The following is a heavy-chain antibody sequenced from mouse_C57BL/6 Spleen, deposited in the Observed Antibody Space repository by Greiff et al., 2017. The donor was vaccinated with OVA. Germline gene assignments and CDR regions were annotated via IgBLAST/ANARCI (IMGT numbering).Heavy chain of an antibody. Sequence: VQLQQSGAELVRPGASVKLSCTASGFNIKDDYMHWVKQRPEQGLEWIGWIDPENGDTEYASKFQGKATITADTSSNTAYLQLSSLTSEDTAVYYCTTCYYGSRVYYYAMDYWGQGTSVTVSS. D-gene: IGHD1-1*01. CDR3: TTCYYGSRVYYYAMDY. CDR2: IDPENGDT. J-gene: IGHJ4*01. CDR1: GFNIKDDY. V-gene: IGHV14-4*01.